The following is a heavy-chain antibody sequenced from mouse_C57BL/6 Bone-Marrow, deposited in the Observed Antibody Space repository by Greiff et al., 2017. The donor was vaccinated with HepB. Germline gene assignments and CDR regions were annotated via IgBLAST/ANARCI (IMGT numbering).Heavy chain of an antibody. D-gene: IGHD2-3*01. V-gene: IGHV1-76*01. Sequence: VQLQQSGAELVRPGASVKLSCKASGYTFTDYYINWVKQRPGQGLEWIARIYPGSGNTYYNEKFKGKATLTAEKSSSTAYMQLSSLTSEDSAVYFCASYDGRAYWGQGTLVTVSA. CDR2: IYPGSGNT. J-gene: IGHJ3*01. CDR1: GYTFTDYY. CDR3: ASYDGRAY.